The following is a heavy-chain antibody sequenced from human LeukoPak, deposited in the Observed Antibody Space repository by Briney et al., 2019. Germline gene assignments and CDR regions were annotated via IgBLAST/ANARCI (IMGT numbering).Heavy chain of an antibody. J-gene: IGHJ4*02. CDR3: ARAVGGSPGY. D-gene: IGHD4-23*01. CDR1: GLTVSSNY. Sequence: GGSLRLSCAASGLTVSSNYMSWVRQAPGKGLEWISYISSSSDTIYYADSVKGRFTISRDNGKNSLYLQMNSLRDEDTAVYYCARAVGGSPGYWGQGTLVTVSS. V-gene: IGHV3-48*02. CDR2: ISSSSDTI.